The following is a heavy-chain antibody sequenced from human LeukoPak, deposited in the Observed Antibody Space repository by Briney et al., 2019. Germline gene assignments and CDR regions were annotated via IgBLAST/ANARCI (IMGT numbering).Heavy chain of an antibody. CDR1: GGSISSYY. Sequence: PSETLSLTCTVSGGSISSYYWSWIRQPPGKGLEWIGYIYYSGSTNYNPSLKSRVTISVDTSKNQFSLKLSSVTAADTAVYYCARDRITIFGVVNQDAFDIWGQGTMVTVSS. CDR2: IYYSGST. V-gene: IGHV4-59*12. J-gene: IGHJ3*02. CDR3: ARDRITIFGVVNQDAFDI. D-gene: IGHD3-3*01.